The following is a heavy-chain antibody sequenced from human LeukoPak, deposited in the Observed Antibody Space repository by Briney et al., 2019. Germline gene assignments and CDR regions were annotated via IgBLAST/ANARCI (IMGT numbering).Heavy chain of an antibody. Sequence: KPSETLSLTCTVSGGSISSYYWSWIRQPPGKGLEWIGYIYYGGSTNYNPSLKSRVTISVDTSKNQFSLKLSSVTAADTAVYYCARTQYCSSTSCYLDYWGQGTLVTVSS. CDR1: GGSISSYY. V-gene: IGHV4-59*08. CDR2: IYYGGST. J-gene: IGHJ4*02. CDR3: ARTQYCSSTSCYLDY. D-gene: IGHD2-2*01.